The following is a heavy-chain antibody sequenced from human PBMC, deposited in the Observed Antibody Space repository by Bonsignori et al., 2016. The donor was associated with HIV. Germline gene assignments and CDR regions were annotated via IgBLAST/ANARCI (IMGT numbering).Heavy chain of an antibody. Sequence: GGSLRLSCAASGFTFDDYAMHWVRQAPGKGLEWVSGISWNSGSIGYADSVKGRFTISRDNAKNSLYLQMNSLRAEDTALYYCAKDRITMIVVDTGEAVFDYWGQGTLVTVSS. CDR3: AKDRITMIVVDTGEAVFDY. CDR1: GFTFDDYA. J-gene: IGHJ4*02. D-gene: IGHD3-22*01. CDR2: ISWNSGSI. V-gene: IGHV3-9*01.